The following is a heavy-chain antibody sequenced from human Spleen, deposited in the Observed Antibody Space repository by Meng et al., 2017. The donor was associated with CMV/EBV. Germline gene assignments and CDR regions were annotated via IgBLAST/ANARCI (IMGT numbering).Heavy chain of an antibody. V-gene: IGHV3-7*01. CDR2: IKKDGSAT. Sequence: GGSLRLSCAASGFTFSTYWMSWVRQAPGKGLEWVANIKKDGSATFYLDSVKGRFTVSRDNGKNSMYLEMNSLRAEDTAVYYCARGASSQWIQLWSLYYYYGMDVWGQGTTVTVSS. J-gene: IGHJ6*02. CDR3: ARGASSQWIQLWSLYYYYGMDV. D-gene: IGHD5-18*01. CDR1: GFTFSTYW.